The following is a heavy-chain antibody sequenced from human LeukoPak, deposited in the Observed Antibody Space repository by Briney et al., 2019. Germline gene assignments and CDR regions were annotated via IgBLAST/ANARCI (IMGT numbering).Heavy chain of an antibody. CDR1: GFSFGDYY. CDR2: ISSSGSTI. CDR3: ARAYSSSWHNWFDP. D-gene: IGHD6-13*01. J-gene: IGHJ5*02. Sequence: PGGSLKLSCAASGFSFGDYYMSWIRQAPGKGLEWVSYISSSGSTIYYADSVKGRFTISRDNAKNSLYLQMNSLRAEDTAVYYCARAYSSSWHNWFDPWGQGTLVTVSS. V-gene: IGHV3-11*01.